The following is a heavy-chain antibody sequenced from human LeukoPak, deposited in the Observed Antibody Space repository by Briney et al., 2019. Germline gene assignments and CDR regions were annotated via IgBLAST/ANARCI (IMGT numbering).Heavy chain of an antibody. Sequence: SETLSLTCTVSGGSISSGGYYWSWIRQHPGKGLEWIGYIYYSGSTYYNPSLKSRVTISVDTSKNQFSLKLSSVTAADTAVYYCARDRGSGSYYPAAYGMDVWGQGTLVTVSS. J-gene: IGHJ6*02. CDR2: IYYSGST. D-gene: IGHD3-10*01. CDR3: ARDRGSGSYYPAAYGMDV. V-gene: IGHV4-31*03. CDR1: GGSISSGGYY.